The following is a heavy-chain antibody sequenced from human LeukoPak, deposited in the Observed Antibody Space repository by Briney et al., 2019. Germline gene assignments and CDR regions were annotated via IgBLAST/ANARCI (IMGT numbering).Heavy chain of an antibody. J-gene: IGHJ4*02. V-gene: IGHV4-39*07. CDR3: ASDRGVDGSRHN. CDR1: GGSISSSSYY. D-gene: IGHD5-24*01. CDR2: ILYGGST. Sequence: PSETLSLTCTVSGGSISSSSYYWGWIRQPPGKGLEWIGNILYGGSTYYNPSLKSRVTISRDTSKNQFSLKLTSVTAADTAVYYCASDRGVDGSRHNWGQGTLVTVSS.